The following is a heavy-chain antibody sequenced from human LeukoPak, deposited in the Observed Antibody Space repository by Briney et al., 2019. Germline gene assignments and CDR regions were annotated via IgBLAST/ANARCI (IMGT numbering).Heavy chain of an antibody. CDR2: INHSGST. V-gene: IGHV4-34*01. J-gene: IGHJ6*03. CDR3: ARSYYYYYMDV. CDR1: GGSLSGYD. Sequence: SETLSLTCAVYGGSLSGYDWSWIHQPPGKGLEWIGEINHSGSTNYNPSLKSRVTISVDTSKNQFSLNLSSVTAADTAVYYCARSYYYYYMDVRGKGTTATVSS.